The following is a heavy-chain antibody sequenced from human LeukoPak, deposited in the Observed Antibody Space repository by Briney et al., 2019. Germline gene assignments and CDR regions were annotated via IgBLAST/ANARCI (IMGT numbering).Heavy chain of an antibody. CDR2: IQQDGSEK. Sequence: PGGSLRLSCAASGFIISSYWMSWVRQAPGKGLEWVANIQQDGSEKYYVDSVKGRFTISRDNAKNSLYLQINSLRAEDTAVYYCSGGNLYWYFDLWGRGTLVTVSS. CDR3: SGGNLYWYFDL. J-gene: IGHJ2*01. CDR1: GFIISSYW. V-gene: IGHV3-7*01. D-gene: IGHD4-23*01.